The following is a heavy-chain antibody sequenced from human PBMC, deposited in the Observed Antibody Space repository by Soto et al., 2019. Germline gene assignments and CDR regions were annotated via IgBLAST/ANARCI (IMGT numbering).Heavy chain of an antibody. CDR1: RSTFNSYG. Sequence: SEKVPCKTSRSTFNSYGSSWLRQAPGEGLEWMGGIIPIFGTANYAQKFQGRVTITADESKRTAYMEMSSMRYEDTAVYYCARDLGYSYSSGYHMAGWG. D-gene: IGHD3-22*01. V-gene: IGHV1-69*13. J-gene: IGHJ6*01. CDR3: ARDLGYSYSSGYHMAG. CDR2: IIPIFGTA.